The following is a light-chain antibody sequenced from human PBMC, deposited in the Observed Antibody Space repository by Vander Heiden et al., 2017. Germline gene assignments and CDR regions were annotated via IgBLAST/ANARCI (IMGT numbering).Light chain of an antibody. Sequence: EIVLTQSPCTLSLSPWERATLSCRASQSVSSSYLAWYQQKPGQAPRLLIYGASSRATGIPDRFSGSGSGTDFTLTISRLEPEDFAVYYCQQYGSSPPITFGGGTKVEIK. CDR1: QSVSSSY. J-gene: IGKJ4*01. V-gene: IGKV3-20*01. CDR3: QQYGSSPPIT. CDR2: GAS.